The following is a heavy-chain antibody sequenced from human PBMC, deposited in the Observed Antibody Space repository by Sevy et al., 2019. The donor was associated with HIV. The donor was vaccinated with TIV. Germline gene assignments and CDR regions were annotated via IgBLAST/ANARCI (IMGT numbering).Heavy chain of an antibody. Sequence: GGSLRLSCAASGFTFSIYAMHWVRQAPDKGLERVAVISYDGGVKYFADSVTGRVTNSRDNSKTTLYLQMNSLRPEDTAVYYCARDLPSAVINPFYYYGLDVWGQGTTVTVSS. D-gene: IGHD3-22*01. J-gene: IGHJ6*02. CDR1: GFTFSIYA. CDR3: ARDLPSAVINPFYYYGLDV. CDR2: ISYDGGVK. V-gene: IGHV3-30*04.